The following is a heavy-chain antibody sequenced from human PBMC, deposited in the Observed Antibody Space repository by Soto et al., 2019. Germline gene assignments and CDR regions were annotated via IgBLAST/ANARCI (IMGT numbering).Heavy chain of an antibody. D-gene: IGHD5-12*01. Sequence: PGESLKISCKGSGYSFTSYWIGWVRQMPGKGLEWMGIIYPGDSDTRYSPSFQGQVTISADKSISTAYLQWSSLKASDTAMYYCAREEGGGYDFPSYYYYGMDVWGQGTTVTVSS. V-gene: IGHV5-51*01. CDR3: AREEGGGYDFPSYYYYGMDV. J-gene: IGHJ6*02. CDR2: IYPGDSDT. CDR1: GYSFTSYW.